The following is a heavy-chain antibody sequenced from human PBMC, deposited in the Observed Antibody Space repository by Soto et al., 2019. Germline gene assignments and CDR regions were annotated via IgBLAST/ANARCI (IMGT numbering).Heavy chain of an antibody. CDR1: GYTFTSYD. V-gene: IGHV1-8*01. J-gene: IGHJ6*02. Sequence: ASVKVSCKASGYTFTSYDINWVRQATGQGLEWMGWMNPNSGNTGYAQKFQGRVTMTRNTSISTAYMELSSLRSEDTAVYYCAREGVVVVAAIQMGMDVWGQGNTVTVSS. CDR3: AREGVVVVAAIQMGMDV. CDR2: MNPNSGNT. D-gene: IGHD2-15*01.